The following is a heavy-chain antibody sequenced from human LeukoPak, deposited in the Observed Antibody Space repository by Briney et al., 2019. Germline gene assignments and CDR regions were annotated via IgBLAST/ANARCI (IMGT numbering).Heavy chain of an antibody. J-gene: IGHJ4*02. CDR2: IYSGGST. CDR3: AGDRDFRLHY. Sequence: PGGSLRLSSAASGFTVSSNYMSWVRQAPGKGLEWVSVIYSGGSTYYADSVKGRFTISRDNSKNTLYLQMNSLRAEDTAVFYCAGDRDFRLHYWGQGTLVTVSS. CDR1: GFTVSSNY. D-gene: IGHD2-21*01. V-gene: IGHV3-53*01.